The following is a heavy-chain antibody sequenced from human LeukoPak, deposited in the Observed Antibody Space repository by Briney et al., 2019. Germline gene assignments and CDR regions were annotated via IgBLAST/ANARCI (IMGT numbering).Heavy chain of an antibody. Sequence: GGSLRLSCAASGFTFSSYAMSWVRQAPGKGLEWASAISGSGGSTYYADSVKGRFTISRDNSKNTLYLQMNSLRAEDTAVYYCAKVEAYCGADCYLSWGQGTLVTVSS. CDR1: GFTFSSYA. CDR3: AKVEAYCGADCYLS. D-gene: IGHD2-21*02. CDR2: ISGSGGST. J-gene: IGHJ5*02. V-gene: IGHV3-23*01.